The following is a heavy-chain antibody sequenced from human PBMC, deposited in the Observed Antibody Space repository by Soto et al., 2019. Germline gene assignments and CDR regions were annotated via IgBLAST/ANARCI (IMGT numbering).Heavy chain of an antibody. Sequence: SETLSLTCTVSGGSISSYYWSWIRQPPWKGLEWIGYIYYSGSTNYNPSLKSRVTISVDTSKNQFSLKLSSVTAADTAVYYCARDARYYYDSSGYYSSPAFDPWGQGTLVTVSS. CDR1: GGSISSYY. V-gene: IGHV4-59*01. CDR2: IYYSGST. J-gene: IGHJ5*02. CDR3: ARDARYYYDSSGYYSSPAFDP. D-gene: IGHD3-22*01.